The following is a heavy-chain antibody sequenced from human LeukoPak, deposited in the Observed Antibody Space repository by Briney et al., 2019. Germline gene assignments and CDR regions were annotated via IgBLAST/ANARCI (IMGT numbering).Heavy chain of an antibody. CDR1: GFTFSSYW. V-gene: IGHV3-7*01. CDR2: IKQDGSEK. CDR3: ARLRREYDLLSGFSY. J-gene: IGHJ4*02. Sequence: PGGSLRLSCAASGFTFSSYWMSWVRQAPGKGLEWVANIKQDGSEKYYVDSVKGRFTISRDNAKNSLYLQMNSLRAEDTAVYYCARLRREYDLLSGFSYWGQGTLVSVSS. D-gene: IGHD3-3*01.